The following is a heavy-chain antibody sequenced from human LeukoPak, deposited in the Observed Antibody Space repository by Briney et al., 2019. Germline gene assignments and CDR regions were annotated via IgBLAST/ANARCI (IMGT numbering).Heavy chain of an antibody. D-gene: IGHD3-22*01. V-gene: IGHV1-2*02. CDR2: INPNSGGT. Sequence: GASVKVSCKASGYTFTGYYMHWVRQAPGQGLEWMGWINPNSGGTNYAQKFQGRVTMTRDTSISTAYMELSRLRSGDTAVYYCARVRDSSGYFTRDAFDIWGQGTMVTVSS. CDR1: GYTFTGYY. CDR3: ARVRDSSGYFTRDAFDI. J-gene: IGHJ3*02.